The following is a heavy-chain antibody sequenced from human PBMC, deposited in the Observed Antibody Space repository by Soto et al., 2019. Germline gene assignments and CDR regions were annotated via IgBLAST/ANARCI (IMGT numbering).Heavy chain of an antibody. Sequence: QVQLQESGPGLVKPSETLSLTCTVSGGSISSYYWSWIRQPPGKGLEWIGYIYYSGSNNYNPSLKSRVTISVDTSKNQFSLKLSSVTAADTAVYYCARAVPGDYFPGYWGQGTLVTVSS. CDR1: GGSISSYY. CDR2: IYYSGSN. D-gene: IGHD4-17*01. J-gene: IGHJ4*02. CDR3: ARAVPGDYFPGY. V-gene: IGHV4-59*01.